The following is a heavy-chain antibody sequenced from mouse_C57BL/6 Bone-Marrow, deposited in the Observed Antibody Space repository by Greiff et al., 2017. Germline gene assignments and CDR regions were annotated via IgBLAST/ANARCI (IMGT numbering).Heavy chain of an antibody. V-gene: IGHV5-16*01. J-gene: IGHJ2*01. CDR3: AREPYYYGRYYFDY. D-gene: IGHD1-1*01. CDR1: GFTFSDYY. CDR2: INYDGSST. Sequence: EVKLMESEGGLVQPGSSMKLSCTASGFTFSDYYMAWVRQVPEKGLEWVANINYDGSSTYYLDSLKSRFIISRDNAKNILYLQMSSLKSEDTATYYCAREPYYYGRYYFDYWGQGTTLTVSS.